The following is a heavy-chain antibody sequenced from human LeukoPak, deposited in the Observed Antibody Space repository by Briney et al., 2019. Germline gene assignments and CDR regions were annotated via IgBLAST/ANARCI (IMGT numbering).Heavy chain of an antibody. CDR3: ARDFGCSGGSCYYYYYYGMDV. CDR2: INTNTGKP. CDR1: GYTFTSYA. J-gene: IGHJ6*02. D-gene: IGHD2-15*01. Sequence: ASVKVSCKASGYTFTSYAMNWMRQAPGQGLEWMGWINTNTGKPTYAQGFTGRFVFSLDTSVSTAYLQISSLKAEDTAVYYCARDFGCSGGSCYYYYYYGMDVWGQGTTVTVSS. V-gene: IGHV7-4-1*02.